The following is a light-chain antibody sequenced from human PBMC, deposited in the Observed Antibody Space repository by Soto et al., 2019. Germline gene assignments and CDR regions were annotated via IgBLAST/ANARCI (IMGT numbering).Light chain of an antibody. J-gene: IGKJ5*01. V-gene: IGKV3-11*01. Sequence: EIVLTQSPGTLSLSPGERATLSCRASQSVSSYLAWYQQRPGQALRLLIYDASIRATDIPARFSGSGSGTDFTLTISSLEPEDFAVYYCQQRSNWITFGQGTRLEIK. CDR3: QQRSNWIT. CDR1: QSVSSY. CDR2: DAS.